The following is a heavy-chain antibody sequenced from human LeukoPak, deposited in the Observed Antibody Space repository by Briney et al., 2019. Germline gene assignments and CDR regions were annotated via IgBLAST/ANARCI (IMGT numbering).Heavy chain of an antibody. D-gene: IGHD3-10*01. J-gene: IGHJ4*02. CDR1: GFTFSSFS. V-gene: IGHV3-48*02. CDR2: ISITSTTI. CDR3: ARDMNYYGPGNYWGY. Sequence: PGGSLRLSCAASGFTFSSFSMNWVRQAPGKGLEWVAYISITSTTIYYADSVKGRFTISRDNAKNSLYLQMNSLRDEDTAVYYCARDMNYYGPGNYWGYWGQGTLVTVSS.